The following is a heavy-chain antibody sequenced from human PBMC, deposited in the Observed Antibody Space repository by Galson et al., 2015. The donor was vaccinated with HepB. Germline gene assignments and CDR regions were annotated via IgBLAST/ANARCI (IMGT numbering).Heavy chain of an antibody. Sequence: SLRLSCAASGFTFSGSAIHWVRQASGKGPEWVGRIRNKASDYAKADAGSLQGRFTISKHDSKNTPYLHMNSLKNEDTAVYYCLRLGDLSGYSSSWGQGTLVTVSS. CDR3: LRLGDLSGYSSS. CDR2: IRNKASDYAK. D-gene: IGHD6-13*01. CDR1: GFTFSGSA. J-gene: IGHJ1*01. V-gene: IGHV3-73*01.